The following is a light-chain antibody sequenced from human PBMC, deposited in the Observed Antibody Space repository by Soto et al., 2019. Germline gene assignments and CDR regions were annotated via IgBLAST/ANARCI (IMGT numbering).Light chain of an antibody. CDR1: QSISSNY. CDR2: GSS. CDR3: QQYGSSPFT. V-gene: IGKV3-20*01. Sequence: EIDLTQSPGTLSLSPSERTSLXSLASQSISSNYLAWYQQRPGQPPRLLISGSSIRATGIPKRFSGSASGTNFTLTISSLEPEDFAVFYCQQYGSSPFTFGPGTKVDI. J-gene: IGKJ3*01.